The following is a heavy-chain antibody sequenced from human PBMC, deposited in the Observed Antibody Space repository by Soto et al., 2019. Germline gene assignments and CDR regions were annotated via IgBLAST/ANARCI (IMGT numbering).Heavy chain of an antibody. J-gene: IGHJ6*02. CDR2: MFYSGLT. Sequence: SETLSLTCSVSGYSVASSDYYWAWIRQPPGKGLEWIGSMFYSGLTYYNPSPKSRVTLSVDTSKNQFSVRLNSVTAADTAVYYCAPLSVSLSGPYGIHVWGQGTTVTVSS. V-gene: IGHV4-39*01. CDR3: APLSVSLSGPYGIHV. D-gene: IGHD2-15*01. CDR1: GYSVASSDYY.